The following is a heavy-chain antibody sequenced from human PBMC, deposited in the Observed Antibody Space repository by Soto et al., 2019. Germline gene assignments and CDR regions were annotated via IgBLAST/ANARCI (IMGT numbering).Heavy chain of an antibody. D-gene: IGHD6-13*01. J-gene: IGHJ6*03. CDR3: ARGGQQLPNYYYYYYMDV. CDR2: INPSGGST. CDR1: GDSFTSYY. V-gene: IGHV1-46*03. Sequence: ASVKLSCKASGDSFTSYYMHWVRQAPRQGLEWMGIINPSGGSTSYAQKFQGRVTMTRDTSTSTVYMELSSLRSEDTAVYYCARGGQQLPNYYYYYYMDVWGKGTTVTVSS.